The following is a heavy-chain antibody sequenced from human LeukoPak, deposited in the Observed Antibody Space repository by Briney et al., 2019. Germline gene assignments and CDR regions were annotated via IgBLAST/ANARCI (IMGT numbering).Heavy chain of an antibody. D-gene: IGHD6-13*01. J-gene: IGHJ4*02. Sequence: SETLSLTCTVSGGSISSYYWSWIRQPAGKGLEWIGRIYPSGSTNYNPSLKSRVTMSVDTSKTQFSLKLSSVTAADTAVYYCARMTIAAAGFWYFDYWGQGTLVTVSS. V-gene: IGHV4-4*07. CDR1: GGSISSYY. CDR3: ARMTIAAAGFWYFDY. CDR2: IYPSGST.